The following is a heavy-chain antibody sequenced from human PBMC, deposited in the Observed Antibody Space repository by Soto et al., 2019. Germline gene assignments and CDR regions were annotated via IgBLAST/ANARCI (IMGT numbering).Heavy chain of an antibody. CDR2: ISSTTDYI. V-gene: IGHV3-21*06. J-gene: IGHJ4*02. CDR3: ARESEDLTSNFDY. CDR1: GFTFTRYS. Sequence: GGSLRLSCAASGFTFTRYSMNWVRQAPGKGLEWVSSISSTTDYIYYGDSMKGRFAISRDNAKNSLYLEMNSLRAEDTAVYYCARESEDLTSNFDYWGQGTLVTVSS.